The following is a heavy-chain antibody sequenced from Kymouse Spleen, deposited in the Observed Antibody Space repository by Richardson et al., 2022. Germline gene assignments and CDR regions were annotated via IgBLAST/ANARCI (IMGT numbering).Heavy chain of an antibody. J-gene: IGHJ6*02. D-gene: IGHD1-1*01,IGHD2-8*01,IGHD6-13*01. CDR3: AAGTDYYYGMDV. CDR2: ISSSSSTI. V-gene: IGHV3-48*02. CDR1: GFTFSSYS. Sequence: EVQLVESGGGLVQPGGSLRLSCAASGFTFSSYSMNWVRQAPGKGLEWVSYISSSSSTIYYADSVKGRFTISRDNAKNSLYLQMNSLRDEDTAVYYCAAGTDYYYGMDVWGQGTTVTVSS.